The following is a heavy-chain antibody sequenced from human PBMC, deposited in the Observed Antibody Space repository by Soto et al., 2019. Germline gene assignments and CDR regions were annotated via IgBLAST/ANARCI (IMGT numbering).Heavy chain of an antibody. D-gene: IGHD4-4*01. CDR3: ARVVADSNPDF. J-gene: IGHJ4*02. CDR2: INSDGSSR. Sequence: GGSLRLSCAASGFSFSRYWMHWVRQAPGKGLVWVSRINSDGSSRIYADSVKGRFTISRDNAKNTLYLQMNSLRAEDTAVYYCARVVADSNPDFWGQGTLVTVSS. V-gene: IGHV3-74*01. CDR1: GFSFSRYW.